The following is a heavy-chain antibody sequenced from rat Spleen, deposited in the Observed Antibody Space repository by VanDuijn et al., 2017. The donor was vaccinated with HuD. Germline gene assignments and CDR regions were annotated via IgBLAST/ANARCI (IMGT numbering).Heavy chain of an antibody. CDR1: GFTFSDYN. Sequence: EVQLVESGGGLVQPGRSLKLSCAASGFTFSDYNMAWVRQAPKKGLEWVASINYEGSSTYYGDSVKGRFTISRENAYSTLYLQMNSLRSEDTGTYYCTRDQGYYGYPPGDYWGQGVMVTVSS. D-gene: IGHD1-7*01. CDR2: INYEGSST. CDR3: TRDQGYYGYPPGDY. J-gene: IGHJ2*01. V-gene: IGHV5-22*01.